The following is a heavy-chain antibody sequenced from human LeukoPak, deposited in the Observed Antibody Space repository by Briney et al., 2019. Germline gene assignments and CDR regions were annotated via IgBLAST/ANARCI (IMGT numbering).Heavy chain of an antibody. J-gene: IGHJ6*03. CDR2: INHSGST. V-gene: IGHV4-34*01. CDR3: ARVLVAQCYMDV. Sequence: SETLSLTCAVYGGSFSGYYWSWIRQPPGKGLEWIGEINHSGSTNYNPSLKSRVTISVDTSKNQFSLKLSSVTAADTAVYYCARVLVAQCYMDVWGKGTTVTVSS. D-gene: IGHD2-15*01. CDR1: GGSFSGYY.